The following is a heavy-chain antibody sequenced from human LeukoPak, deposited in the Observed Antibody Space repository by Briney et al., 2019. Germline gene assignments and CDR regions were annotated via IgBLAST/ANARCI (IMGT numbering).Heavy chain of an antibody. J-gene: IGHJ4*02. CDR1: GFTFSSYG. CDR2: IWYDGSNK. CDR3: AKAERITMVRGVDY. D-gene: IGHD3-10*01. Sequence: GGSLRLSCAASGFTFSSYGMHWVRQAPGKGLEWVAVIWYDGSNKYYADSVKGRFTISRDNSKNTLYLQMNSLRAEDTAVYYCAKAERITMVRGVDYWGQGTLVTVSS. V-gene: IGHV3-33*06.